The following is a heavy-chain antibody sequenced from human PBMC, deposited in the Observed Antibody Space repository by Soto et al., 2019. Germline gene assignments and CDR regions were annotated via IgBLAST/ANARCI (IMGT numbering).Heavy chain of an antibody. CDR1: GFTFSSYG. V-gene: IGHV3-30*18. CDR3: AKDLNWNPFSPPGY. Sequence: QPGGSLRLSCAASGFTFSSYGMHWVRQAPGKGLEWVAVISYDGSNKYYADSVKGRFTISRDNSKNTLYLQMNSLRAEDTAVYYCAKDLNWNPFSPPGYWGQGTLVTVSS. J-gene: IGHJ4*02. CDR2: ISYDGSNK. D-gene: IGHD1-1*01.